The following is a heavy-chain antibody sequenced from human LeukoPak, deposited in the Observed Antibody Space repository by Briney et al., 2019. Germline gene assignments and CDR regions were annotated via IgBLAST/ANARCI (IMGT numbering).Heavy chain of an antibody. Sequence: GGSLRLSCAASGFTFSSYWMHWVRQAPGKGLVWVSRINSDGSSTSYADSVKGRFTISRDNAKNTLCLQMNSLRAEDTAVYYCARVSSSSWHFDYWGQGTLVTVSS. V-gene: IGHV3-74*01. CDR1: GFTFSSYW. D-gene: IGHD6-13*01. J-gene: IGHJ4*02. CDR2: INSDGSST. CDR3: ARVSSSSWHFDY.